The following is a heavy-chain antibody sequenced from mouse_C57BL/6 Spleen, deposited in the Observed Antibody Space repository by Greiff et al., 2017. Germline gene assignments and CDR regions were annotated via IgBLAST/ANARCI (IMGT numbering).Heavy chain of an antibody. CDR1: GYTFTSYW. J-gene: IGHJ2*01. CDR2: IDPSDSET. V-gene: IGHV1-52*01. Sequence: QVQLKQPGAELVRPGSSVKLSCKASGYTFTSYWMHWVKQRPIQGLEWIGNIDPSDSETHYNQKFKDKATLTVDKSSSTAYMQLSSLTSEDSAVYYCARGGRGVPDYWGQGTTLTVSS. CDR3: ARGGRGVPDY. D-gene: IGHD2-14*01.